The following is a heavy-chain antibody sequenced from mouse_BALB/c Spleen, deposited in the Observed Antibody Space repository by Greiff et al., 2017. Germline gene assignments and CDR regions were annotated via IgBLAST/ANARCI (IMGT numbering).Heavy chain of an antibody. V-gene: IGHV5-17*02. CDR3: ARHGNYVAWFAD. D-gene: IGHD2-1*01. J-gene: IGHJ3*01. CDR2: ISSGSSTI. Sequence: EVQRVESGGGLVQPGGSRKLSCAASGFTFSSFGMHWVRQAPEKGLEWVAYISSGSSTIYYADTVKGRFTISRDNPKNTLFLQMTSLRSEDTAMYYCARHGNYVAWFADWGQGTLVTVSA. CDR1: GFTFSSFG.